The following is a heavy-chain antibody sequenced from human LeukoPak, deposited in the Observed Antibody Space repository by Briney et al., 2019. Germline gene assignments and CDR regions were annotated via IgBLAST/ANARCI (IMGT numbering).Heavy chain of an antibody. V-gene: IGHV1-18*01. J-gene: IGHJ4*02. Sequence: ASVKVSCKASGYSFTTYGFSWVRQAPGQGLEWMGWISAYNGNTNYAQKLQGRVTMTTDTSTSTAYMELRSLRSDDTAVYYCARERRSYFDYWGQGTLVTVSS. CDR3: ARERRSYFDY. CDR2: ISAYNGNT. CDR1: GYSFTTYG.